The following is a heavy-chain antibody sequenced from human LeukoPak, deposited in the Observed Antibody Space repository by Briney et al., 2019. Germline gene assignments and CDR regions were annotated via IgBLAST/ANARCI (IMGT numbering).Heavy chain of an antibody. V-gene: IGHV4-39*01. J-gene: IGHJ6*03. CDR3: ARHRLDYYGSGSSPLYYYYMDV. CDR2: IYYSGST. Sequence: SETLSLTCTVSGGSISSSSYYWGWIRQPPGKGLEWIGSIYYSGSTYYNPSLKSRVTISVDTSKNQFSLKLSSVTAADTAVYYCARHRLDYYGSGSSPLYYYYMDVWGKGTTVTVPS. D-gene: IGHD3-10*01. CDR1: GGSISSSSYY.